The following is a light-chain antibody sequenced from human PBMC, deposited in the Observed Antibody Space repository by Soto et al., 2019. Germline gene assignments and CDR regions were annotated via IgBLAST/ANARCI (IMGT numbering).Light chain of an antibody. CDR1: QSISSW. CDR3: QQYNNYAFT. J-gene: IGKJ3*01. V-gene: IGKV1-5*03. Sequence: DIQMTQSPSTLSASVGDRVNITCRASQSISSWLAWYQQKAGEAPKLLMYKASTLDSGVPSRFSGSGSGTEFTLTISSLPPEDFATYYCQQYNNYAFTFGPGTKVDFK. CDR2: KAS.